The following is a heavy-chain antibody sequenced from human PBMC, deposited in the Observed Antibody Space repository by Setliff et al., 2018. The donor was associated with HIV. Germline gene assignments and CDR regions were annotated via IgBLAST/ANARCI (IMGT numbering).Heavy chain of an antibody. Sequence: SETLSLTCTLSGDSVTTPYYWGWIRQPPGEGLEWVGSIYHSGATYFTPSLKSRVTLSVDTSKNQFFLRLTSVSAADTGLYFCARHEGYNDFLTGYFRYKWYDPWGQGTLVTVSS. J-gene: IGHJ5*02. CDR2: IYHSGAT. D-gene: IGHD3-9*01. V-gene: IGHV4-38-2*02. CDR1: GDSVTTPYY. CDR3: ARHEGYNDFLTGYFRYKWYDP.